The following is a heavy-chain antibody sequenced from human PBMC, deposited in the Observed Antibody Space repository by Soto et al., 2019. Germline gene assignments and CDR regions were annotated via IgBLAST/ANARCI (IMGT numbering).Heavy chain of an antibody. Sequence: PSETLSLTCTVSGCSIRTSGYSWGWIRRPPGKGLEWIATISYTGSTYYNPSLQSRVTMSVDTSKNQFSLNLNSVTAADTAVYYCARHQYCSGATCYHLDDWFDPWGQGTLVTVSS. J-gene: IGHJ5*02. D-gene: IGHD2-15*01. CDR3: ARHQYCSGATCYHLDDWFDP. V-gene: IGHV4-39*01. CDR1: GCSIRTSGYS. CDR2: ISYTGST.